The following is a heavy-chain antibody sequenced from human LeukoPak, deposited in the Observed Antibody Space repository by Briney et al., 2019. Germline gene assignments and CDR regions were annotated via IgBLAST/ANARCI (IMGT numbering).Heavy chain of an antibody. D-gene: IGHD5-18*01. CDR2: IYYSGST. V-gene: IGHV4-39*01. J-gene: IGHJ4*02. CDR3: ARIGIRNTAMPLDY. CDR1: GGSISSASYY. Sequence: PSETLSLTCTVSGGSISSASYYWGWTRQPPGKGLEWIGTIYYSGSTYHNPSLKSRVTMSVDTPKNQFSLKPSSVTAADTAVYYCARIGIRNTAMPLDYWGQGTLVTVSS.